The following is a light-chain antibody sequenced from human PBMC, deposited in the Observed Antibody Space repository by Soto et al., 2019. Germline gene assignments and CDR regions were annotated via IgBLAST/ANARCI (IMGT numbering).Light chain of an antibody. V-gene: IGLV1-40*01. CDR1: SSNIGAGYD. CDR2: GNS. Sequence: QSVLTQPPSVSGAPGQRVTISCTGSSSNIGAGYDVPWYQQLPGKAPKLLIYGNSNRPSGVPDRFSGSKSGTSASLAITGLQAEDEADYYCQSYDRSLSGYVFGTGTKVTVL. CDR3: QSYDRSLSGYV. J-gene: IGLJ1*01.